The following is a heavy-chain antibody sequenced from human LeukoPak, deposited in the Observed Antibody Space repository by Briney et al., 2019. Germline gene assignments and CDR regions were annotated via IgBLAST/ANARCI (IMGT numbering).Heavy chain of an antibody. CDR2: IKQDGSEK. D-gene: IGHD2/OR15-2a*01. V-gene: IGHV3-7*01. J-gene: IGHJ4*02. CDR3: ASLDRGYYYSFDY. CDR1: GFTFSSNA. Sequence: GGSLRLSCAASGFTFSSNAMHWVRQAPGKGLEWVANIKQDGSEKYYVDSVKGRFTISRDNAKNSLYLQMNSLRAEDTAVYYCASLDRGYYYSFDYWGQGTLVTVSS.